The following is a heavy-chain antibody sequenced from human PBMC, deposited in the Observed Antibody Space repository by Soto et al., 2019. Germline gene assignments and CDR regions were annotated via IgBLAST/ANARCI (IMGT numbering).Heavy chain of an antibody. CDR2: INPATGAA. D-gene: IGHD3-3*01. V-gene: IGHV1-2*02. CDR1: GYPVTAYY. Sequence: QLHLVQSGAVVKKPGASVTVSCSASGYPVTAYYMHWVRQAPGRGLEWMGGINPATGAAKYTQTFQGRVTMTRVTSTSTFFMELSGLTSEDTAVFYCARGGGVGVAGSAAFDMWGQGTVVTVSS. CDR3: ARGGGVGVAGSAAFDM. J-gene: IGHJ3*02.